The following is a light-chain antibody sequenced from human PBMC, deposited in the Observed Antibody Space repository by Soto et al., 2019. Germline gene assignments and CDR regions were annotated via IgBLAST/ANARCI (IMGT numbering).Light chain of an antibody. CDR1: QSVSSK. CDR3: QQYNNWLPLT. CDR2: GAS. V-gene: IGKV3-15*01. J-gene: IGKJ4*01. Sequence: EIVMTQSPATLSLSPGERATLSCRASQSVSSKLAWYQQKPGQAPRLLIYGASTRATGIPARFSGSGSGTEFTLTISSLQSEDFAVYYCQQYNNWLPLTFGGGTKVDIK.